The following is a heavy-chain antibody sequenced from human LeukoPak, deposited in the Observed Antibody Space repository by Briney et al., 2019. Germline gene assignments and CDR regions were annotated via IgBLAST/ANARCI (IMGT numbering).Heavy chain of an antibody. CDR1: GGSISSSSYY. J-gene: IGHJ6*02. V-gene: IGHV4-39*07. CDR3: ARSGAMGYDILTGRIHTLNPYYYYGMDV. CDR2: IYYSGST. D-gene: IGHD3-9*01. Sequence: PSGTLSLTCTVSGGSISSSSYYWGWIRQPPGKGLEWIGSIYYSGSTYYNPSLKSRVTISVDTSKNQFSLKLSSVTAADTAVYYCARSGAMGYDILTGRIHTLNPYYYYGMDVWGQGTTVTVSS.